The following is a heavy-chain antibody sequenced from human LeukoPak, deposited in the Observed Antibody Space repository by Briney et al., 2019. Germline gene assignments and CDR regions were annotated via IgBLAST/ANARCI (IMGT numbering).Heavy chain of an antibody. J-gene: IGHJ4*02. CDR2: ISSDGGTM. D-gene: IGHD3-9*01. Sequence: GGSLRLSCAASGFTFTTYTMNWVRQAPGKGLEWLSFISSDGGTMSYADSVKGRFTISRDNVKNSVYLQVNSLRDEDTAVYYCARDRDWAFDYWGQGTLVTVSS. CDR1: GFTFTTYT. CDR3: ARDRDWAFDY. V-gene: IGHV3-48*02.